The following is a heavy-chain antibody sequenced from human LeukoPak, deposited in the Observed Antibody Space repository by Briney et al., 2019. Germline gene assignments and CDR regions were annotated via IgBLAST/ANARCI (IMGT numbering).Heavy chain of an antibody. CDR1: GGSISTYY. J-gene: IGHJ5*02. CDR2: IYSSGST. V-gene: IGHV4-59*01. D-gene: IGHD6-13*01. Sequence: KPSETLSLTCTVSGGSISTYYWSWIRQPPGKGLEWIGYIYSSGSTNYNPSLKSRVTISVDTSKNQFSLKLSSVTAADTAIYYCARGYSSSWYWFDPWGQGTLVTVSS. CDR3: ARGYSSSWYWFDP.